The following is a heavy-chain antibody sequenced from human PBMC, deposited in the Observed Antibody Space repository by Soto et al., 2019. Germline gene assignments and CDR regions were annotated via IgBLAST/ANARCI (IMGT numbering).Heavy chain of an antibody. CDR1: GGSVSSGSYY. Sequence: SETLSLTCTVSGGSVSSGSYYWSWIRQPPGKGLEWIGYIYYSGSTNYNPSLKSRVTISVDTSKNQFSLKLSSVTAADTAVYYCARHAVVVPAASWFDPWGQGTLVTVSS. D-gene: IGHD2-2*01. J-gene: IGHJ5*02. CDR2: IYYSGST. V-gene: IGHV4-61*01. CDR3: ARHAVVVPAASWFDP.